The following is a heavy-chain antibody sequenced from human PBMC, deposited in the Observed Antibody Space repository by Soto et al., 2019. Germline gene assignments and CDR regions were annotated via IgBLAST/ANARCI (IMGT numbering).Heavy chain of an antibody. CDR3: ANDQQGSSSNWFDP. CDR2: ISYDGSNK. CDR1: GFTFSSYG. V-gene: IGHV3-30*18. J-gene: IGHJ5*02. D-gene: IGHD6-13*01. Sequence: QVQLVESGGGVVQPGRSLRLSCAASGFTFSSYGMHWVRQAPGKGLEWVAVISYDGSNKYYADSVKGRFTISRDNSKNTLYLQMNSMRAEDTAVYYCANDQQGSSSNWFDPWGQGTLVTVSS.